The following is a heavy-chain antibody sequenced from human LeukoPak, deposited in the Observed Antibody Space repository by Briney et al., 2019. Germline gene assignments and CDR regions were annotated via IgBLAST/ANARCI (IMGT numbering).Heavy chain of an antibody. CDR2: INQDGSIQ. J-gene: IGHJ4*02. CDR3: SRSLDY. CDR1: GFPFSGYW. V-gene: IGHV3-7*01. Sequence: GASLRLSCAASGFPFSGYWMDWVRQAPGKGMEWVANINQDGSIQYYADSVRGRFIISRNNAKNSLYLQMYSLRAEDTAIYFCSRSLDYLGQGALVTVSS.